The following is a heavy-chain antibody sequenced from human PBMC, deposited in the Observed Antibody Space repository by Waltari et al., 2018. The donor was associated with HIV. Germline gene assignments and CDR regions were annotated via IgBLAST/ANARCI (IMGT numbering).Heavy chain of an antibody. V-gene: IGHV3-30*04. D-gene: IGHD3-22*01. J-gene: IGHJ4*02. CDR3: ARDPDYYDSSGYVDY. CDR1: GFTFSSYA. CDR2: ISYDGSNK. Sequence: QVQLVESGGGVVQPGRSLRLSCAASGFTFSSYAMHWVRQAPGKGLEWVVVISYDGSNKYYADAVKGRFTISRDNSKNSLYLQMNSLRAEDTAVYYCARDPDYYDSSGYVDYWGQGTLVTVSS.